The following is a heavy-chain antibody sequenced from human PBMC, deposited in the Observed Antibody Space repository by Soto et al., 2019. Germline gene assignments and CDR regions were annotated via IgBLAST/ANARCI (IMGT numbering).Heavy chain of an antibody. CDR3: AKVRPDPESGISLY. V-gene: IGHV3-23*01. CDR2: ISAAGGLT. Sequence: EVQLLESGGGLVQPGGSLRLSCAASGFTFSSYAMTWVRQAPGKGLEWVSAISAAGGLTYYADSVKGRFTISRDNSKNTLYLQMNSLRAEDTAVHYCAKVRPDPESGISLYWGQGTLVTVSS. D-gene: IGHD1-26*01. CDR1: GFTFSSYA. J-gene: IGHJ4*02.